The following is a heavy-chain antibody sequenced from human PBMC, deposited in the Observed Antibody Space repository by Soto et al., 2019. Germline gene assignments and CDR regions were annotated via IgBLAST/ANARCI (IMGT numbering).Heavy chain of an antibody. CDR3: ARSFPDNYSNYGKYYYYMDV. CDR2: IYYSGST. CDR1: GGYISSYY. V-gene: IGHV4-59*01. Sequence: SETLSLTCTVSGGYISSYYWSWIRQPPGKGLEWIGYIYYSGSTNYNPSLKSRVTISVDTSKNQFSLKLSSVTAADTAVYYCARSFPDNYSNYGKYYYYMDVWGKGTTVTSP. J-gene: IGHJ6*03. D-gene: IGHD4-4*01.